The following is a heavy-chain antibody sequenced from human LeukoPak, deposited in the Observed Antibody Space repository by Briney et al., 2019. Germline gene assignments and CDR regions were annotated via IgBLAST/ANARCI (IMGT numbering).Heavy chain of an antibody. D-gene: IGHD3-22*01. CDR1: GDTLTELS. CDR3: ARGLSSYYYDSIGYYYFDY. V-gene: IGHV1-24*01. CDR2: FDPEDGET. Sequence: ASVKVSCKVSGDTLTELSMHWVRQAPGKGLEWMGGFDPEDGETIYAQKFQGRVTMTTDTSTSTAYMELRSLRSDDTAVYYCARGLSSYYYDSIGYYYFDYWGQGTLVTVSS. J-gene: IGHJ4*02.